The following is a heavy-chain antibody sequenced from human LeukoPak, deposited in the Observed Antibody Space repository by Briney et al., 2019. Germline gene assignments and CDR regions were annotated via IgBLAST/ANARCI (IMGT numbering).Heavy chain of an antibody. Sequence: SDTLSLTCTVTGGVIIRCYWSWIRQPPGKGLEWIGYIYYSGSTNYNPSLKSRVTISVDTSKNQFSLKLSSVTAADTAVYFRAEDGIRYAHDAFDIWGQGTMVTVSS. D-gene: IGHD3-9*01. CDR3: AEDGIRYAHDAFDI. CDR1: GGVIIRCY. V-gene: IGHV4-59*01. J-gene: IGHJ3*02. CDR2: IYYSGST.